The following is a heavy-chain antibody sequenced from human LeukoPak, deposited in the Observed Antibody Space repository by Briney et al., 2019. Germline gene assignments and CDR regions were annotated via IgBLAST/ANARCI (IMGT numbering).Heavy chain of an antibody. CDR2: ISGSGGST. J-gene: IGHJ4*02. CDR3: ARDWYHAIDY. V-gene: IGHV3-23*01. CDR1: GFTFSSYG. Sequence: HTGGSLRLSCAASGFTFSSYGMSWVRQAPGKGLEWVSAISGSGGSTYYADSVKGRFTISRDNSKNTLYLQMNSLRAEDTAVYYCARDWYHAIDYWGQGALVTVSS. D-gene: IGHD2-2*01.